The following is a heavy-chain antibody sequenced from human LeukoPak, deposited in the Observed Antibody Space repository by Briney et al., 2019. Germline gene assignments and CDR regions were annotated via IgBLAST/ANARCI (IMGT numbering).Heavy chain of an antibody. Sequence: ASVKVSCKASGYTFSNYCMHWVRQAPGQGLEWLGIINPSLQIPIYAQTFQGRVTMTTDMSTSTFYMELSNLLSEDTAVYYCAKDPRDISTGNYDEFDIWGQGTMVTVSS. CDR2: INPSLQIP. CDR1: GYTFSNYC. D-gene: IGHD3-9*01. CDR3: AKDPRDISTGNYDEFDI. V-gene: IGHV1-46*01. J-gene: IGHJ3*02.